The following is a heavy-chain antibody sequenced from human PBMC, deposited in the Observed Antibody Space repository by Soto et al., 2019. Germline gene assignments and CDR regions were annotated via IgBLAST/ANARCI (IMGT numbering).Heavy chain of an antibody. CDR1: GYTFTSYG. V-gene: IGHV1-18*01. CDR3: ARGSYPTVTDNWFDP. J-gene: IGHJ5*02. Sequence: ASVKVSCKASGYTFTSYGISWVRQAPGQGLEWMGWISAYNGNTNYAQKLQGRVTMTTDTSTSTAYMELRSLRSDDTAVYYCARGSYPTVTDNWFDPWGQGTLVTVSS. CDR2: ISAYNGNT. D-gene: IGHD4-4*01.